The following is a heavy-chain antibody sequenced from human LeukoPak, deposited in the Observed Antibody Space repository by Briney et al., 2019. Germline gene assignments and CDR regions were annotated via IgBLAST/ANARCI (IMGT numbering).Heavy chain of an antibody. CDR1: GYTFTVYY. CDR3: ARARGTSFTMVRGVTGFDY. J-gene: IGHJ4*02. CDR2: INPNSGGT. D-gene: IGHD3-10*01. Sequence: ASVKVSCKAFGYTFTVYYLHWVRQAPGQGLEWMGWINPNSGGTNNTPKFQGGVTITSDTSISTAYMELSRLTSDDTAVYYCARARGTSFTMVRGVTGFDYWGQGTLVTVSS. V-gene: IGHV1-2*02.